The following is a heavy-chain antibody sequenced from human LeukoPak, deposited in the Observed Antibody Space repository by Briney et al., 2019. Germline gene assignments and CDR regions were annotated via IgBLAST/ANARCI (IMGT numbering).Heavy chain of an antibody. J-gene: IGHJ4*02. CDR1: GYTFTGYY. CDR2: INPNSGGT. D-gene: IGHD4-23*01. CDR3: ARSSTVVTAIFDY. Sequence: GASVKVSCKASGYTFTGYYMHWVRQAPGQGLEWMGWINPNSGGTNYAQKFQGRVTMTRDTSISTAYMELSRLRSDDTAAYYCARSSTVVTAIFDYWGQGTLVTVSS. V-gene: IGHV1-2*02.